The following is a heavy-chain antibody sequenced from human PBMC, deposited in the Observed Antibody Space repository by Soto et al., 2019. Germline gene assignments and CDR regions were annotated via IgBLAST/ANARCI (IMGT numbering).Heavy chain of an antibody. CDR1: GFTFSSYG. D-gene: IGHD4-17*01. V-gene: IGHV3-33*01. Sequence: GGSLRLSCAASGFTFSSYGMHWVRQAPGKGLEWVAVIWYDGSNKYYADSVKGRFTISRDNSKNTLYLQMNSLRAEDTAVYYCARESGRGDYDAFDIWGQGTMVTVSS. CDR2: IWYDGSNK. CDR3: ARESGRGDYDAFDI. J-gene: IGHJ3*02.